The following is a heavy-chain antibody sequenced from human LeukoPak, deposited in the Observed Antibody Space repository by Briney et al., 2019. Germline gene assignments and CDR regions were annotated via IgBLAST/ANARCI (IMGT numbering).Heavy chain of an antibody. J-gene: IGHJ6*02. CDR3: ATDQFRITIFGVVKRGYGMDV. CDR1: GYTFAGYD. D-gene: IGHD3-3*01. Sequence: ASVKVSCKTSGYTFAGYDINWVRQATGQGLEWMGWVSPNSGNAGYAQKFQGRVTMTEDTSTDTAYMELSSLRSEDTAVYYCATDQFRITIFGVVKRGYGMDVWGQGTTVTVSS. CDR2: VSPNSGNA. V-gene: IGHV1-8*01.